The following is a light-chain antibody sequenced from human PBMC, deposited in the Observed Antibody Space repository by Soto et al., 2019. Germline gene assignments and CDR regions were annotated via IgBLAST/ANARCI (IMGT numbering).Light chain of an antibody. CDR1: ELGDKY. CDR2: QDT. Sequence: SYELTQPPSVSVSPGQTASITCFGDELGDKYAFWYQQKPGQSPVLVISQDTERPSGIPERFSGSNSGNTATLTISGTQAMDEADYYCQEWYTSTVVFGGGTKLTVL. V-gene: IGLV3-1*01. CDR3: QEWYTSTVV. J-gene: IGLJ2*01.